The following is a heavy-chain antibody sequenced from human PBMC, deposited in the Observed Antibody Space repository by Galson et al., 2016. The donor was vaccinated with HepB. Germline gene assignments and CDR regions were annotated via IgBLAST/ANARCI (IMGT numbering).Heavy chain of an antibody. J-gene: IGHJ6*03. V-gene: IGHV4-39*01. Sequence: SETLSLTCNVSGGSISGSNYYWGWIRQPPGRGLEWIGSLYYPGSTNYNPSLESRVTIYVDTSKNHLSLGLTSVTAADTAVYYCATGIVVAGKMYYYYMDVWGKGTSVTVSS. CDR2: LYYPGST. CDR3: ATGIVVAGKMYYYYMDV. CDR1: GGSISGSNYY. D-gene: IGHD6-19*01.